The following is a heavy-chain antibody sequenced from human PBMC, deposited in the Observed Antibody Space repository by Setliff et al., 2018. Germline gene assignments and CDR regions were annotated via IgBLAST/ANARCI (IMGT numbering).Heavy chain of an antibody. CDR1: GFTFSAAW. J-gene: IGHJ4*02. CDR3: AADFPGGAFPFDF. V-gene: IGHV3-15*01. Sequence: PGGSLRLSCAASGFTFSAAWMTWLRLGPGKGLEWVALIKGPGATDSSASVKDRFTISRDNSKNILYLQMNNLKSEDTAVYFCAADFPGGAFPFDFVGQGTMFPVSS. D-gene: IGHD2-8*02. CDR2: IKGPGAT.